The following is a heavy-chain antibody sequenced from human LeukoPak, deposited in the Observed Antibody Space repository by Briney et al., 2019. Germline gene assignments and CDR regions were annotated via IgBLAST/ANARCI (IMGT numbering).Heavy chain of an antibody. CDR3: ARHIAGYFDWLLYYFDY. D-gene: IGHD3-9*01. V-gene: IGHV4-4*07. CDR1: GGSISSYY. Sequence: SETLSLTCTVSGGSISSYYWSWIRQPAGKGLEWIGRIYTSGSTYYNPSLKSRVTISVDTSKNQFSLKLSSVTAADTAVYYCARHIAGYFDWLLYYFDYWGQGTLVTVSS. CDR2: IYTSGST. J-gene: IGHJ4*02.